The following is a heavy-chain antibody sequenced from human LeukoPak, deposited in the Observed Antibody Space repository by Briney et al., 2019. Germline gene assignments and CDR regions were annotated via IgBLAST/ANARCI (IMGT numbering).Heavy chain of an antibody. CDR3: ARETPHSGMDV. Sequence: PGGSLRLSCAASGFTFNSYEMNWVRQAPGKGLEWVSYISSIGGTTYYADSMKGRFTISRDNAKNSLYLEMNSLKAEDTAVYYCARETPHSGMDVWGKGTTVTVSS. V-gene: IGHV3-48*03. D-gene: IGHD1-26*01. CDR2: ISSIGGTT. J-gene: IGHJ6*04. CDR1: GFTFNSYE.